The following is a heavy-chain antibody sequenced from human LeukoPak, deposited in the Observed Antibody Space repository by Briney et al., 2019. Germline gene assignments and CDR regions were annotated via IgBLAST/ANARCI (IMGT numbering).Heavy chain of an antibody. J-gene: IGHJ4*02. CDR2: IKSEGSST. CDR3: AKNVWFGELLPFDY. CDR1: GFTFSSSW. Sequence: GGSLRLSCAASGFTFSSSWMHWVRQAPGKGLVWVSRIKSEGSSTSYADSVKGRFTISRDNSKNTLYLQMNSLRAEDTAVYYCAKNVWFGELLPFDYWGQGTLVTVSS. D-gene: IGHD3-10*01. V-gene: IGHV3-74*01.